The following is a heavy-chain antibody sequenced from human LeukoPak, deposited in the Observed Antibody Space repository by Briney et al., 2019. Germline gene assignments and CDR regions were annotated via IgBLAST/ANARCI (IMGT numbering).Heavy chain of an antibody. Sequence: GESLKISCKGSGYSFTSYWIGWVRQMPGKGLEWMGIIYPGDSDTRYSPSFQGQVTISADESISTAYLQWSSLKASDTAMYYCARRILKSTVGFDYWGQGTLVTVSS. CDR2: IYPGDSDT. J-gene: IGHJ4*02. CDR1: GYSFTSYW. D-gene: IGHD4-11*01. CDR3: ARRILKSTVGFDY. V-gene: IGHV5-51*01.